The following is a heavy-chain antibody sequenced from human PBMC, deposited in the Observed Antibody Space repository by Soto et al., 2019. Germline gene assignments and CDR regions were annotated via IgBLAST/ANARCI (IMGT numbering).Heavy chain of an antibody. CDR3: ARGAGTTPSAEYFQH. CDR1: GYTFTSYG. J-gene: IGHJ1*01. Sequence: ASVTVSCQAAGYTFTSYGISWVRQAPGQGLEWMGWISAYNGNTNYAQKLQGRVTMTTDTSTSTAYMELRSLRSDDTAVYYCARGAGTTPSAEYFQHWGQGTLVTVSS. D-gene: IGHD1-7*01. CDR2: ISAYNGNT. V-gene: IGHV1-18*01.